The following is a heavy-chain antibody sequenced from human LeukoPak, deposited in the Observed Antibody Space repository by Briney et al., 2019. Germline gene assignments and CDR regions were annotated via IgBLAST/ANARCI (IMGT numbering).Heavy chain of an antibody. V-gene: IGHV4-39*07. CDR1: GGSISSRTYY. CDR2: IYYSGTT. Sequence: KPSETLSLTCTVSGGSISSRTYYWGWIRQPPGKGLEWIGTIYYSGTTYYNPSLKSRVTISLDTSKNQFSLKLSYVTAADTAIYYCARDFSSSSTVYYYYYMDVWGKGTTVTVSS. D-gene: IGHD6-6*01. CDR3: ARDFSSSSTVYYYYYMDV. J-gene: IGHJ6*03.